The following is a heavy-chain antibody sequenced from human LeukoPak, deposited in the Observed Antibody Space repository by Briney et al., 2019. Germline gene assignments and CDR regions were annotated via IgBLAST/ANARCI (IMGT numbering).Heavy chain of an antibody. CDR2: IYYSGST. Sequence: SETLSLTCTVSGGSISSYYWSWIRQPPGKGLEWIGYIYYSGSTNYNPSLKSRVTISVDTSKNQFSLKLSSVTAADTAVYYCARNYYGSGGHSSYYYYYYMDVWGKGTTVTISS. J-gene: IGHJ6*03. CDR1: GGSISSYY. V-gene: IGHV4-59*12. CDR3: ARNYYGSGGHSSYYYYYYMDV. D-gene: IGHD3-10*01.